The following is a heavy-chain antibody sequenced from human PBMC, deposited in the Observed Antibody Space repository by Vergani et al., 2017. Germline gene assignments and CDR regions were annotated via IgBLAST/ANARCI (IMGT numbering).Heavy chain of an antibody. CDR2: IYSTGST. D-gene: IGHD3-9*01. J-gene: IGHJ6*02. CDR1: GGSFNTYY. CDR3: ARVMYRDEASTGYRLEGMDI. Sequence: QVQLEESGPGLVKPSETLSLTCTVSGGSFNTYYWSWIRQSPGKGLEWIVYIYSTGSTNYNPSLNSRVTMSVDTSKNQFSLKLRSVTAADTAVYFCARVMYRDEASTGYRLEGMDIWVQGTTVTISS. V-gene: IGHV4-59*13.